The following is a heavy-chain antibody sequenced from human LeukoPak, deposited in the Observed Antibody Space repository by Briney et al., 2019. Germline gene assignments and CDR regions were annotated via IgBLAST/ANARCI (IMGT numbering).Heavy chain of an antibody. CDR1: GFTFSNFE. J-gene: IGHJ4*02. CDR2: ISSSGSAK. Sequence: TGGSLRLSCVASGFTFSNFEMTWVRQAPEKGLEWVSYISSSGSAKYDGDSVKGRFTISRDNAKNALYLQMNSLRAEDTAVYYCARDDADYFEYWGQGTLVTVSS. CDR3: ARDDADYFEY. V-gene: IGHV3-48*03.